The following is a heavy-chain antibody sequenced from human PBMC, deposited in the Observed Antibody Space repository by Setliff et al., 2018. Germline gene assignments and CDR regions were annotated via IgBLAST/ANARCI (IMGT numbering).Heavy chain of an antibody. J-gene: IGHJ4*02. CDR1: GFTVSSNY. CDR2: IYSGGST. Sequence: PGGSLRLSCAVSGFTVSSNYMSWVRQAPGKGLEWVSVIYSGGSTYYTDSVKGRFTISRDNSKNTLYLQMNSLRPEDTATYYCVKGSGFYDYRGQGAPVTVSS. CDR3: VKGSGFYDY. D-gene: IGHD3-22*01. V-gene: IGHV3-53*05.